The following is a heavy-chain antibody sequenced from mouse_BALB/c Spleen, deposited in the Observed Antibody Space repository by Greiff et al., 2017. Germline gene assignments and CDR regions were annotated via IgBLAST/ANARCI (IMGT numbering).Heavy chain of an antibody. CDR2: IDPENGNT. CDR3: ALYGNYGVDY. V-gene: IGHV14-1*02. D-gene: IGHD2-1*01. CDR1: GFNIKDYY. Sequence: VQLKESGAELVRPGALVKLSCKASGFNIKDYYMHWVKQRPEQGLEWIGWIDPENGNTIYDPKFQGKASITADTSSNTAYLQLSSLTSEDTAVYYCALYGNYGVDYWGQGTTLTVSS. J-gene: IGHJ2*01.